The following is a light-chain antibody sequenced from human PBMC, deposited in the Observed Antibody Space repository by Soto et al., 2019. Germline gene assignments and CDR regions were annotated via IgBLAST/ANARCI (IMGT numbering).Light chain of an antibody. J-gene: IGKJ5*01. CDR1: QDIDNY. CDR2: AAS. CDR3: QQHDTRPTMT. V-gene: IGKV1-33*01. Sequence: DIQMTQSPSTLPASVGESVTITCRASQDIDNYLNWYQHRPGEAPKLLIYAASYLETGVSTRFSGSGSGTDFSFTITNLRPEDSGTYYCQQHDTRPTMTFGQGTRLEIK.